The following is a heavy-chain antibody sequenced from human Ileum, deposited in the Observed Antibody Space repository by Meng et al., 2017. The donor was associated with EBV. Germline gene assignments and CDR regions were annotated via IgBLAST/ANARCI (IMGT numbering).Heavy chain of an antibody. CDR3: ARERGGGDRGIQ. D-gene: IGHD2-21*02. V-gene: IGHV4-61*08. CDR1: NGSVSSYGYY. Sequence: QGRLQESGPGLVKPSGTLSLTCSVSNGSVSSYGYYWTWIRQPPGKGLEWIGYMSYTGSTNYKSTLKSRVTISVDKSKNQFSLKLSSVTAADTAVYYCARERGGGDRGIQWGQGTLVTVSS. CDR2: MSYTGST. J-gene: IGHJ4*02.